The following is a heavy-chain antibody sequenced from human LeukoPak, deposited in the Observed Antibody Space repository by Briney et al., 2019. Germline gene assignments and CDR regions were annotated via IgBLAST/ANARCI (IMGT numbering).Heavy chain of an antibody. CDR3: ARGPSLRSLDY. CDR1: GGSISNYY. Sequence: SETLSLTCTVSGGSISNYYWSWIRQPPGRGLEWIGYIYYSGSTNYNPSLKSRVTISVDTSKNQFSLKLSSVTAADTAVYYCARGPSLRSLDYWGQGTLVTVSS. V-gene: IGHV4-59*12. J-gene: IGHJ4*02. CDR2: IYYSGST. D-gene: IGHD3-10*01.